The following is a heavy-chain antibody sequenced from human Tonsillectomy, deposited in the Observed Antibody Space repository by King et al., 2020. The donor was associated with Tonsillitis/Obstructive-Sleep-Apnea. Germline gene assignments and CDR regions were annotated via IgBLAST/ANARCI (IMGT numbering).Heavy chain of an antibody. CDR2: IYYSWST. J-gene: IGHJ6*03. V-gene: IGHV4-59*01. D-gene: IGHD3-9*01. Sequence: QLQESGPGLVKPSETLSLTCTVSGGSISSYYWSWIRQPPWKGLEWIGYIYYSWSTNYNPSLKSRVTISVVTSKKQLSLKLSSVTAADTAVYYCARLDDILTGSAYGKGYYYMDVWGKGTTVTVSS. CDR1: GGSISSYY. CDR3: ARLDDILTGSAYGKGYYYMDV.